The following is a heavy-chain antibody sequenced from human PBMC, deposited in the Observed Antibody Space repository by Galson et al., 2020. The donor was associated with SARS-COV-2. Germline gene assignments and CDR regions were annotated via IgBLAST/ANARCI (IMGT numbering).Heavy chain of an antibody. CDR3: ARDNSSSWYEDYFDY. J-gene: IGHJ4*02. Sequence: SCAASGFTFSSYGMHWVGQAPGKGLEWVAVIWYDGSNKYYADSVKGRFTISRDNSKNTLYLQMNSLRAEDTAVYYCARDNSSSWYEDYFDYWGQGTLVTVSS. V-gene: IGHV3-33*01. CDR2: IWYDGSNK. CDR1: GFTFSSYG. D-gene: IGHD6-13*01.